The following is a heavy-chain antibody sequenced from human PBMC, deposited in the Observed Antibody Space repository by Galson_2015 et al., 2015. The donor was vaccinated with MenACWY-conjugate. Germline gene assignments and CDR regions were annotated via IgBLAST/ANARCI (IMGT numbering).Heavy chain of an antibody. V-gene: IGHV3-74*01. D-gene: IGHD3-16*01. CDR1: GFTFSSYS. CDR3: ARGGIGAFDY. CDR2: IYNDGSDI. J-gene: IGHJ4*02. Sequence: SLRLSCAASGFTFSSYSMYWVRQAPGKGLVWVSRIYNDGSDITYVDSVKGRFTISRDNAKNTLFLQMNSLRAEDTAVYYCARGGIGAFDYWAQGTLVTVSS.